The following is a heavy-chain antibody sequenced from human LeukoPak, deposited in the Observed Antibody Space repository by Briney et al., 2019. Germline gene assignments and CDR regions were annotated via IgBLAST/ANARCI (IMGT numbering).Heavy chain of an antibody. CDR3: ARDQGAGFGY. J-gene: IGHJ4*02. CDR2: IYTSGSA. Sequence: SQTLSLTCTVSGGSISSGSYYWSWIRQPAGKGLEWIGRIYTSGSANYNPSLKSRVTISVDTSKNQFSLKLSSVTAADTAVYYCARDQGAGFGYWGQGTLVTVSS. D-gene: IGHD6-19*01. CDR1: GGSISSGSYY. V-gene: IGHV4-61*02.